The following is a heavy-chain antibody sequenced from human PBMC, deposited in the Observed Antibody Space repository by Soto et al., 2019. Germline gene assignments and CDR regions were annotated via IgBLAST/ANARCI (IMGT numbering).Heavy chain of an antibody. CDR1: GVSFSGYY. D-gene: IGHD3-22*01. Sequence: SETLSLTCAVYGVSFSGYYWSWIRQPPGKGLEWIGEINHSGSTNYNPSLKSRVTISVDTSKNQFSLKLSSVTAADTAVYYCARGWGYYDSCGHRMDVWGQGTTVTVS. V-gene: IGHV4-34*01. J-gene: IGHJ6*02. CDR3: ARGWGYYDSCGHRMDV. CDR2: INHSGST.